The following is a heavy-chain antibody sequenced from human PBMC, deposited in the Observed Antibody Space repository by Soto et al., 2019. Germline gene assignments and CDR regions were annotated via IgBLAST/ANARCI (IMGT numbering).Heavy chain of an antibody. CDR2: IIPIFGTA. D-gene: IGHD6-13*01. V-gene: IGHV1-69*13. CDR3: AREFRRVAEGYSSSWYLDYYYGMAV. Sequence: GASVKVSCKASGGTFSSYAISWVRQAPGQGLEWMGGIIPIFGTANYAQKFQGRVTITADESTSTAYMELSSLRSEDTAVYYCAREFRRVAEGYSSSWYLDYYYGMAVWGQGTTVTVSS. CDR1: GGTFSSYA. J-gene: IGHJ6*02.